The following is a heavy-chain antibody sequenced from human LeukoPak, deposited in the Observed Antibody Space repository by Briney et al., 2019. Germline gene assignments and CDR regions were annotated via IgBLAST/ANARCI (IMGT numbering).Heavy chain of an antibody. V-gene: IGHV3-23*01. Sequence: GGSLRLSCAASGFTFSTYGMSWVRQAPGKGLEWVSAISGTAGRTKYADSVKGRFTISRDNSKNTLYLQMNSLRAEDTALYYCARESYDILTGYSHFDYWGQGTLVTVSS. CDR1: GFTFSTYG. CDR3: ARESYDILTGYSHFDY. D-gene: IGHD3-9*01. CDR2: ISGTAGRT. J-gene: IGHJ4*02.